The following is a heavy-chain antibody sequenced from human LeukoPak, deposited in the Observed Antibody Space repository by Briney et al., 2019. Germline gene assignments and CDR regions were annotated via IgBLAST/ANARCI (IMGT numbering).Heavy chain of an antibody. D-gene: IGHD4-17*01. J-gene: IGHJ3*02. CDR1: GGSISSGGYY. CDR2: IYYSGST. CDR3: ASTRRIDYGNAFDI. Sequence: TSETLSLTCTVSGGSISSGGYYWSWIRQHPGKGLEWIGCIYYSGSTYYNPSLKSRVTISVDTSKNQFSLKLSSVTAADTAVYYGASTRRIDYGNAFDIWGQGTMVTVSS. V-gene: IGHV4-31*03.